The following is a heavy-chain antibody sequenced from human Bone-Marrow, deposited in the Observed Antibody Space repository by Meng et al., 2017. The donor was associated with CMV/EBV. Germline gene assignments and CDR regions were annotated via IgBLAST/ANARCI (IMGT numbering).Heavy chain of an antibody. CDR3: AREGAIVVVPAAKYYYYGMDV. D-gene: IGHD2-2*01. J-gene: IGHJ6*02. CDR1: GFSFSKHW. CDR2: INWNGGST. Sequence: GESLKISCVASGFSFSKHWMSWVRQAPGKGLEWVSGINWNGGSTGYADSVKGRFTISRDNAKNSLYLQMNSLRAEDTALYYCAREGAIVVVPAAKYYYYGMDVWGQGTTVTVS. V-gene: IGHV3-20*04.